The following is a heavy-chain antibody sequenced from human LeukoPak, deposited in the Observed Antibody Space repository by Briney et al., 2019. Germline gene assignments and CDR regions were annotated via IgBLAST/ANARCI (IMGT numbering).Heavy chain of an antibody. CDR1: GLTFSGSV. CDR3: IRAPNYYDSSGGFDP. CDR2: IRSKANSYAT. V-gene: IGHV3-73*01. Sequence: GGSLRLSCAASGLTFSGSVMHWVRQASGKGLGWVGRIRSKANSYATAYAASVKGRFTMSRDDSKNTAYLQMNSLKTEDTAEYFCIRAPNYYDSSGGFDPWGQGTLVTVSS. D-gene: IGHD3-22*01. J-gene: IGHJ5*02.